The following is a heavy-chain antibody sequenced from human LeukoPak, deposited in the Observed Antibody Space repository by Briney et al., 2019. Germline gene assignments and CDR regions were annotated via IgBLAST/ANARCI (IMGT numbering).Heavy chain of an antibody. J-gene: IGHJ4*02. CDR3: TTFRSSTSCLE. D-gene: IGHD2-2*01. V-gene: IGHV3-15*01. CDR2: IKSKTDGGTT. CDR1: GFTFSSYA. Sequence: GGSLRLSCAASGFTFSSYAMSWARQAPGKGLEWVGRIKSKTDGGTTDYAAPVKGRFTISRDDSKNTLYLQMNSLKTEDTAVYYCTTFRSSTSCLEWGQGTLVTVSS.